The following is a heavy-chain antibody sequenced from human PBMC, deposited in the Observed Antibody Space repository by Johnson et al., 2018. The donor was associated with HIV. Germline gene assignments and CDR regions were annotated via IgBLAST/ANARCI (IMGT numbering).Heavy chain of an antibody. D-gene: IGHD1-1*01. J-gene: IGHJ3*01. V-gene: IGHV3-20*04. CDR3: VRGREGVDNSGGSFDV. CDR2: ISWNSGSI. Sequence: VQLVESGGGVVRPGGSLRLSCAASGFTFDDYGMSWVRQAPGKGLEWVSGISWNSGSIGYADSVKGRFTISRDNSKNTLFLQMNSLRPEDTAVFYCVRGREGVDNSGGSFDVWGQGTMVIVSS. CDR1: GFTFDDYG.